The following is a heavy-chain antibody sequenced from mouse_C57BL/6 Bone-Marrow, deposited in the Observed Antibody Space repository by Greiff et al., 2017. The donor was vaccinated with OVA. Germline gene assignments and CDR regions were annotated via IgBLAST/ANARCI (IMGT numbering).Heavy chain of an antibody. CDR2: IDPSDSYT. V-gene: IGHV1-50*01. Sequence: QVQLQQPGAELVKPGASVKLSCKASGYTFTSYWMQWVKQRPGQGLEWIGEIDPSDSYTNYNQKFKGKATLTVDKSSCTAYMQLSSLTSEDSAVDSCARLGWLLTWFAYWGQGTLVTVSA. D-gene: IGHD2-3*01. CDR3: ARLGWLLTWFAY. CDR1: GYTFTSYW. J-gene: IGHJ3*01.